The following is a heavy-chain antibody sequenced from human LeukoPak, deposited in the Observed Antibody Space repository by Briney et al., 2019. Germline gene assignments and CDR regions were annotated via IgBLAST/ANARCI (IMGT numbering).Heavy chain of an antibody. CDR1: GFTFSSYG. J-gene: IGHJ4*02. D-gene: IGHD3-16*01. CDR2: ISYDGSNK. Sequence: GRSLRLSCAASGFTFSSYGMHWVRQAPGKGLEWVAVISYDGSNKYYADSVKGRFTISRDNSKNTLYLQMNSLRAEDTAVYYCAKDSTPGDLSWAALDYWGQGTLVTVSS. V-gene: IGHV3-30*18. CDR3: AKDSTPGDLSWAALDY.